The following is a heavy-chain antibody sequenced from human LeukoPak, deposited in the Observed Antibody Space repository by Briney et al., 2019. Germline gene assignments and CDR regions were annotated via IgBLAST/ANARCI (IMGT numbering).Heavy chain of an antibody. V-gene: IGHV1-18*01. D-gene: IGHD3-22*01. CDR1: GYTFTSYG. Sequence: GASVKVSCKASGYTFTSYGISWVRQAPGQGLEWMGWISGFHGNTNYAQKFQGRVTMTRDTSISTAYMELSRLRSDDTAVFYCARNTYYYDSSAGTFDFWGQGTLVTVSS. CDR3: ARNTYYYDSSAGTFDF. J-gene: IGHJ4*02. CDR2: ISGFHGNT.